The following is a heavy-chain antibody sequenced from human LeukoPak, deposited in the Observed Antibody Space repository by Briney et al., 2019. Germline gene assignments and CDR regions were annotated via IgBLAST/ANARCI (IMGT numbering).Heavy chain of an antibody. D-gene: IGHD6-13*01. CDR1: GYSFSSYW. V-gene: IGHV3-7*01. CDR3: ARDSGSSWYFGDCTLDY. CDR2: IKQDGSEK. Sequence: GESLEISCKGSGYSFSSYWMSWVRQAPGKGLEWVANIKQDGSEKYYVDSVKGRFTISRDNAKNSLYLQMNSLRAEDTAVYYCARDSGSSWYFGDCTLDYWGQGTLVTVSS. J-gene: IGHJ4*02.